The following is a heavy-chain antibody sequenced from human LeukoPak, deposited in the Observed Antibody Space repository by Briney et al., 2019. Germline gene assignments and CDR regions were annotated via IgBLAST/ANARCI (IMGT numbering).Heavy chain of an antibody. CDR2: IYYSGST. V-gene: IGHV4-59*01. D-gene: IGHD2-2*01. CDR3: ARGLGSSKENWFDP. Sequence: SETLSLTCTVSGGSISSYYWSWIRQPPGKALEWIGYIYYSGSTNYNPSLKSRVTISVDTSKNQFSLKLSSVTAADTAVYYCARGLGSSKENWFDPWGQGTLVTVSS. J-gene: IGHJ5*02. CDR1: GGSISSYY.